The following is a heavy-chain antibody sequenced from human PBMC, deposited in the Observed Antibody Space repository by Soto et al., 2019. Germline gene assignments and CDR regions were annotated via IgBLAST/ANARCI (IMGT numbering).Heavy chain of an antibody. CDR2: VYYGGRS. V-gene: IGHV4-39*02. J-gene: IGHJ4*02. CDR1: SAPVSSTTYT. Sequence: PSETLSLTCTVSSAPVSSTTYTWGWIRQPPGKRMEWVASVYYGGRSYYNPTLNSQVTKSVDTSKKQYTLKMTSLTAADTAVYYCARGLFSGTSYSGGWYFFDYWGQGTLVTVS. D-gene: IGHD2-15*01. CDR3: ARGLFSGTSYSGGWYFFDY.